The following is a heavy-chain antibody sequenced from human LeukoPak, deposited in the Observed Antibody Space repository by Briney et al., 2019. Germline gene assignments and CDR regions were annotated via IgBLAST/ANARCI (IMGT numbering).Heavy chain of an antibody. CDR2: ILYDGKDK. Sequence: GGSLRLSCAASGFIFSSYGMHRVRQAPGKGLEWVAFILYDGKDKYYADSVKGRFTISRDTSKNTLFLQMNSLRPEDTAVYYCAKDPLLYGSGSYYFDNWGQGTLVTVSS. D-gene: IGHD3-10*01. V-gene: IGHV3-30*02. CDR3: AKDPLLYGSGSYYFDN. CDR1: GFIFSSYG. J-gene: IGHJ4*02.